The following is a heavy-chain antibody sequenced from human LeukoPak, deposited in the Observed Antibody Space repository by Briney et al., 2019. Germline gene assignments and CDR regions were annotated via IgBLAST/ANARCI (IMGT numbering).Heavy chain of an antibody. CDR1: GDSITNYY. CDR2: IHYTGKD. V-gene: IGHV4-59*01. J-gene: IGHJ4*02. Sequence: SETLSLTCSVSGDSITNYYWNWVRQPPGKGLEWIGYIHYTGKDYYNPSLKSRITMSVDTSKSQFSLKLSSVTTADTAVYYCAKWHERLLAFDSWGQGALVTVSS. CDR3: AKWHERLLAFDS. D-gene: IGHD1-1*01.